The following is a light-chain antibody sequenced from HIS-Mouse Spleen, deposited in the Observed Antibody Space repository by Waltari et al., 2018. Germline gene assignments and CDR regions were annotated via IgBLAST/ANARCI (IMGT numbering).Light chain of an antibody. V-gene: IGLV2-23*01. J-gene: IGLJ3*02. Sequence: QSALTQPASVSGSPGQSLTLPCPGTSSDVGSYNLVSWYQQHPGKAPKLMIYEGSKRPSGVSNRFSGSKSGNTASLTISGLQAEDEADYYCCSYAGSSTWVFGGGTKLTVL. CDR3: CSYAGSSTWV. CDR2: EGS. CDR1: SSDVGSYNL.